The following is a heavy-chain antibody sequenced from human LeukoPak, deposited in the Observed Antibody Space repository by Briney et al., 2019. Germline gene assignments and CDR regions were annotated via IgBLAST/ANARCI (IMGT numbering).Heavy chain of an antibody. CDR3: ATDVISYSAGESY. CDR2: IIPIFGTA. Sequence: SVKVSCKASGGTFSSYAISWVRQAPGQGLEWMGGIIPIFGTANYAQKFQGRVTITTDESTSTAYMELSSLRSEDTAVYYCATDVISYSAGESYWGQGTLVTVSS. D-gene: IGHD3-16*01. J-gene: IGHJ4*02. CDR1: GGTFSSYA. V-gene: IGHV1-69*05.